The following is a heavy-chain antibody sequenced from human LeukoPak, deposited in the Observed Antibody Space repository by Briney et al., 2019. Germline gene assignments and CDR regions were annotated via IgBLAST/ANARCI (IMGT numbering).Heavy chain of an antibody. Sequence: ASVKVSCKASGYTFTSYGISWVRQAPGQGLEWMGWISAYNGNTNYAQKLQGGVTMTTDTSTSTAYMELRSLRSDDTAVYYCARTTYYYGSGSYPADYWGQGTLVTVSS. V-gene: IGHV1-18*01. J-gene: IGHJ4*02. CDR3: ARTTYYYGSGSYPADY. D-gene: IGHD3-10*01. CDR2: ISAYNGNT. CDR1: GYTFTSYG.